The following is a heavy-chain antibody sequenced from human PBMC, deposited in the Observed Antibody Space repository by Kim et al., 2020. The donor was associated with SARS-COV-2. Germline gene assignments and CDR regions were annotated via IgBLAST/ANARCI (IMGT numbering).Heavy chain of an antibody. CDR2: IDWDDDK. CDR1: GFSLSTRGMC. Sequence: SGPTLVNPTQTLTLTCTFSGFSLSTRGMCVSWIRQPPGKALEWLARIDWDDDKYYNTSLKTRLTISKDTSKNQVVLTMTNMDPVDTATYYCARIMGSGTTRSQSYHYYMDIWGKGTTVTVSS. J-gene: IGHJ6*03. CDR3: ARIMGSGTTRSQSYHYYMDI. D-gene: IGHD1-7*01. V-gene: IGHV2-70*11.